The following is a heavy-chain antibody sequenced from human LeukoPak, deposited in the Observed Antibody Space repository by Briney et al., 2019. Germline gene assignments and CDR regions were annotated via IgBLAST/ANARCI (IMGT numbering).Heavy chain of an antibody. CDR2: ISWNSGSI. V-gene: IGHV3-9*03. D-gene: IGHD2-2*02. Sequence: PGGSLRLSCAASGFTFDDYAMHWVRQAPGKGLEWVSGISWNSGSIGYADSVKGRFTISRDNAKNSLYLQMNSLRAEDMALYYCAKDRGYQLLYEAFDIWGQGTMVTVSS. J-gene: IGHJ3*02. CDR1: GFTFDDYA. CDR3: AKDRGYQLLYEAFDI.